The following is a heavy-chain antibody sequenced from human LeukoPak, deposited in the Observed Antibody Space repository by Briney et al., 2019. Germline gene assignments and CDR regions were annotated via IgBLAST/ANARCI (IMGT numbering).Heavy chain of an antibody. D-gene: IGHD1-26*01. CDR3: AQSQWEVPA. CDR1: GFTFSSYA. V-gene: IGHV3-23*01. J-gene: IGHJ5*02. Sequence: GGSLRLSCVASGFTFSSYAMSWVRQAPGKGLERVSSISDSGGSTYYADSVQGRFTISRDNSKNTLYLQMNSLRAEDTATYFFAQSQWEVPAWGQGALVTVSS. CDR2: ISDSGGST.